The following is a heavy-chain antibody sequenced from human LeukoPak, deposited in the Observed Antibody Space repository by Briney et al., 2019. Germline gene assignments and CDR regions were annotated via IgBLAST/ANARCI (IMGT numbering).Heavy chain of an antibody. J-gene: IGHJ4*02. CDR1: GFTFSSYA. Sequence: GGSLRLSCAASGFTFSSYAMSWVRQAPGKGLEWVSFIRYDGSREFYADSVKDRFTISRDNSEDMLYLEMSSLRLDDTAVYYCVGDFDYWGQGTLVTVSP. D-gene: IGHD3-10*01. V-gene: IGHV3-30*02. CDR2: IRYDGSRE. CDR3: VGDFDY.